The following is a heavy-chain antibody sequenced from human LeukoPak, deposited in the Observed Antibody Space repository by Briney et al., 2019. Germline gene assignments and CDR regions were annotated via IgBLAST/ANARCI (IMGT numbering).Heavy chain of an antibody. Sequence: NPSETLSLTCAVYGGSFSGYYWSWIRQPPGKGLEWIGEINHSGSTNYNPSLKSRVTISVDTSKNQFSLKLSSVTAADTAVYNCVSHQANYYDSSGYSFGPGDAFDIWGQGTMVTVSS. V-gene: IGHV4-34*01. D-gene: IGHD3-22*01. CDR2: INHSGST. CDR3: VSHQANYYDSSGYSFGPGDAFDI. J-gene: IGHJ3*02. CDR1: GGSFSGYY.